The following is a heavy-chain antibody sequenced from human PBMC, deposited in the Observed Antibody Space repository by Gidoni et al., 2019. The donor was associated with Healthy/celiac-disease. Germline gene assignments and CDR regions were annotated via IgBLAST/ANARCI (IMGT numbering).Heavy chain of an antibody. Sequence: EVQLVESGGGLVQPGGSLRLSCAASGFTVSSNYMSWVRQAPGKGLEWVSVIYSGGSTYYADSVKSRFTISRDNSKNTLYLQMNSLRAEDTAVYYCAFSGPDYDILTGYFDYWGQGTLVTVSS. CDR2: IYSGGST. CDR1: GFTVSSNY. J-gene: IGHJ4*02. CDR3: AFSGPDYDILTGYFDY. D-gene: IGHD3-9*01. V-gene: IGHV3-66*01.